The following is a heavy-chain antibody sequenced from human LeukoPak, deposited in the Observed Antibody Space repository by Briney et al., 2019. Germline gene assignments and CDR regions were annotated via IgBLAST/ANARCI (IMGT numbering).Heavy chain of an antibody. J-gene: IGHJ5*02. CDR1: GGSISTYY. CDR2: IYYSGST. Sequence: ASETLSLTCTVSGGSISTYYWSWIRQPPGKGLEWLGYIYYSGSTNYNPSLKSRVTISVDTSKNQFSLKLSSVTAADTAVYYCARQKYDSLTGYPSKWFDPWGQGTLVTVSS. D-gene: IGHD3-9*01. CDR3: ARQKYDSLTGYPSKWFDP. V-gene: IGHV4-59*08.